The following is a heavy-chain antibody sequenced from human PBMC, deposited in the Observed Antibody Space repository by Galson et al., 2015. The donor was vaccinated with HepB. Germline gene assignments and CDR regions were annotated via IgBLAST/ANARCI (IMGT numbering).Heavy chain of an antibody. Sequence: SLRLSCAASGFTFSSYWMHWVRQAPGKGLVWVSRVNSDGSSTNHADSVKGRFTISRDNAKNTLYLQMNSLRAEDTAVYYCARDYNLWELGHWGQGTLVIVSS. D-gene: IGHD1-1*01. J-gene: IGHJ4*02. V-gene: IGHV3-74*01. CDR1: GFTFSSYW. CDR3: ARDYNLWELGH. CDR2: VNSDGSST.